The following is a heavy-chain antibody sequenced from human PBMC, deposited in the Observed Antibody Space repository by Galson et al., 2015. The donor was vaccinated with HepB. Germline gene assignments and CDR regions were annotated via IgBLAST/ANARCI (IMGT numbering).Heavy chain of an antibody. CDR1: GYTFTSYD. D-gene: IGHD5-12*01. CDR2: MNPNSGNT. V-gene: IGHV1-8*01. J-gene: IGHJ4*02. Sequence: SVKVSCKASGYTFTSYDINWVRQAPGQGLEWMGWMNPNSGNTGYAQKFQGRVTMTRNTSISTAYMELSSLRSEDTAVYYCARGRRTRLGCYDLSYWGQGTLVTVAS. CDR3: ARGRRTRLGCYDLSY.